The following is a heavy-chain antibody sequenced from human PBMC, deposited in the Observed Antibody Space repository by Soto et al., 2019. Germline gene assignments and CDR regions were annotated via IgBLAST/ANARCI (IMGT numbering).Heavy chain of an antibody. V-gene: IGHV1-18*01. CDR2: ISAYNGNT. CDR1: GYTFTSYG. J-gene: IGHJ5*02. CDR3: ARASLYDILTGYYLNWFDP. D-gene: IGHD3-9*01. Sequence: ASVKVSCKASGYTFTSYGISWVRQAPGQGLEWMGWISAYNGNTNYAQKLQGRVTMTTDTSTSTAYMELRSLRSDDTAVYYCARASLYDILTGYYLNWFDPWGQGTLVTVSS.